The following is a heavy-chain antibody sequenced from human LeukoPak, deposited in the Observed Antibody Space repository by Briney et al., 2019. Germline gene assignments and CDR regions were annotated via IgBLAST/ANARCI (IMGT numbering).Heavy chain of an antibody. V-gene: IGHV1-18*01. D-gene: IGHD1-1*01. CDR2: ISAYNGNT. Sequence: ASVKVSCKASGYTFTSYGISWVRQAPGQGLEWMGWISAYNGNTNYAQKFQGRVTITADESTSTAYMELSSLRSEDTAVYYCALEAQDYWGQGTLVTVSS. J-gene: IGHJ4*02. CDR1: GYTFTSYG. CDR3: ALEAQDY.